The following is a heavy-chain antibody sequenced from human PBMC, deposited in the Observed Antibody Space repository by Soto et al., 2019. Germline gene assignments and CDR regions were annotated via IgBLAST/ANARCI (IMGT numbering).Heavy chain of an antibody. CDR1: GASVSSESYY. V-gene: IGHV4-61*01. CDR2: IYQTGRT. D-gene: IGHD3-10*02. CDR3: EKNRAPRGIVTLFEEEED. J-gene: IGHJ4*02. Sequence: QVQLQESGPGLVKPSETLSLTCSVTGASVSSESYYWTWIRQPPGKGLDWIGYIYQTGRTESNPSFTTRVTISLDTAENQLCLKLTSVTETDTAIYYCEKNRAPRGIVTLFEEEEDWGRGILVTGSS.